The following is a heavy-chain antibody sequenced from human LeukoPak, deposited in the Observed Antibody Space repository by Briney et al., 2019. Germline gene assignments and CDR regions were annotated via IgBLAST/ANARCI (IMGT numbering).Heavy chain of an antibody. V-gene: IGHV3-30*03. CDR3: ARGYGENSDYHLKY. Sequence: GGSLRLSCAASGFTFNSYVMHWVRQAPGKGPEWVAVIEYDENRKFYEDSVKGRFTVSRDNSKNMLYLQMNSLTTEDTAVYYCARGYGENSDYHLKYWGQGTLVTVSS. J-gene: IGHJ4*02. CDR1: GFTFNSYV. D-gene: IGHD4-11*01. CDR2: IEYDENRK.